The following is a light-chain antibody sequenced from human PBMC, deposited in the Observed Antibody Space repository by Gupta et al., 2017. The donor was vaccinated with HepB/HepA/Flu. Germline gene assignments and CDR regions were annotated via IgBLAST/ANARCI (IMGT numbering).Light chain of an antibody. CDR3: QQQDHSPLT. J-gene: IGKJ4*01. Sequence: EIVLTQSPGTLSLSPGERATLSCRARQSVTKNYLAWYQQQPGQAPMLLISDASRRATGIPDRFSVSGSGTEFTLTISRPEPEDFAVYHCQQQDHSPLTFGGGTKVEIK. V-gene: IGKV3-20*01. CDR1: QSVTKNY. CDR2: DAS.